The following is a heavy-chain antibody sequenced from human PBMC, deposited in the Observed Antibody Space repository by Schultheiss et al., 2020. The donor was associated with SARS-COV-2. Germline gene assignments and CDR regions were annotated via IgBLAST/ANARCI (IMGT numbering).Heavy chain of an antibody. CDR3: ARDSFAGQPDY. V-gene: IGHV3-30*03. D-gene: IGHD1-14*01. Sequence: GGSLRLSCAASGFTFSSYWMSWVRQAPGKGLEWVAVISYDGSNKYYADSVKGRFTISRDNSKNTLYLQMNSLRAEDTAVYYCARDSFAGQPDYWGQGTLVTVSS. J-gene: IGHJ4*02. CDR2: ISYDGSNK. CDR1: GFTFSSYW.